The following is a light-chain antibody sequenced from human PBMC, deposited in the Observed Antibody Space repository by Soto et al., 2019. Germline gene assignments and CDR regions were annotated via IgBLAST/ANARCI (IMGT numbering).Light chain of an antibody. CDR2: DVS. CDR3: SSYRSGSTRVV. J-gene: IGLJ2*01. V-gene: IGLV2-14*03. Sequence: QSALTQPASVSGSPGQSITISCTGTSSDVGGYNYVSWYQQHPGKAPKVMIYDVSKRPSGISNRFSGSKSGNTASRTISGLQVEDEADYYCSSYRSGSTRVVFGGGTKLTVL. CDR1: SSDVGGYNY.